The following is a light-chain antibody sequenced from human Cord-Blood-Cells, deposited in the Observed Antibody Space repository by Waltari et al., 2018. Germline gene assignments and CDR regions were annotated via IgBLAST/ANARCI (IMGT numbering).Light chain of an antibody. V-gene: IGKV3-15*01. CDR1: QRFGSN. J-gene: IGKJ1*01. CDR3: QQYNNWPPWT. Sequence: EILMTQSPATLSVSPRERATLSCRASQRFGSNLAWYQQKPGQSPRLLIYGASTRATGIPARFSGSGSGTEFTLTINRLQSEDFAVYYCQQYNNWPPWTFGQRTKVEIQ. CDR2: GAS.